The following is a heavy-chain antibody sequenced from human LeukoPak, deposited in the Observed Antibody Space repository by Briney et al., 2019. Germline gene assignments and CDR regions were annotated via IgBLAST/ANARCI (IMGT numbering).Heavy chain of an antibody. CDR2: IKQDGSEK. Sequence: GGSLRLSCAASGFMFNGYSMTWVRQAPGKGLEWVANIKQDGSEKYYVDSVKGRFTISRDNAKNSLYLQMNSLRAEDTAVYYCARRFLEWLGPGAFDIWGQGTMVTVSS. CDR3: ARRFLEWLGPGAFDI. V-gene: IGHV3-7*01. CDR1: GFMFNGYS. D-gene: IGHD3-3*01. J-gene: IGHJ3*02.